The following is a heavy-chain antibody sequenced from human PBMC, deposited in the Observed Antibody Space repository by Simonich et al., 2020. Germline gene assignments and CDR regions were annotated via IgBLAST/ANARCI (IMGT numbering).Heavy chain of an antibody. J-gene: IGHJ1*01. CDR1: GFTFSSYS. Sequence: GGGLVKPGGSLRLSCAASGFTFSSYSLNWVRQAPGKGLEWVSSISSSSSYIYYADSVKSRFTISRDNAKNSRYLQMNSLRAEDTAVYYCAREGYSSSAEYFQHWGQGTLVTVSS. CDR3: AREGYSSSAEYFQH. V-gene: IGHV3-21*01. D-gene: IGHD6-13*01. CDR2: ISSSSSYI.